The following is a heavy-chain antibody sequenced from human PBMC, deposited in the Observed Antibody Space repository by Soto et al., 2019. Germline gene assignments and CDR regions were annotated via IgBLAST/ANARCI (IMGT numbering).Heavy chain of an antibody. V-gene: IGHV3-33*01. CDR1: GFTFSSYG. CDR3: ARDGDVNTGFGKDY. J-gene: IGHJ4*02. CDR2: IWHDGGNK. Sequence: HPGGSLRLSXAASGFTFSSYGMHWVRQAPGKGLEWVAFIWHDGGNKFYAESVKGRFTISRDNSKNTLYLQMTSLSAEDTATYYCARDGDVNTGFGKDYWGQGTLVTVAS. D-gene: IGHD3-16*01.